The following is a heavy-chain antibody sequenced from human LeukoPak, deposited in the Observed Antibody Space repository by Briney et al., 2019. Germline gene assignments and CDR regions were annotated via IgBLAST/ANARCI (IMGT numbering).Heavy chain of an antibody. CDR1: GFTFSSYS. Sequence: GGSLKLSCAASGFTFSSYSMNWVRQAPGKGLEWVSCISTSSSYIYYADSVKGRFTTSRDNAKNSLYLQMNSLRAEDTAVYYCARDLRSSGYYAFDYWGQGTLVTVSS. D-gene: IGHD3-22*01. CDR3: ARDLRSSGYYAFDY. CDR2: ISTSSSYI. V-gene: IGHV3-21*01. J-gene: IGHJ4*02.